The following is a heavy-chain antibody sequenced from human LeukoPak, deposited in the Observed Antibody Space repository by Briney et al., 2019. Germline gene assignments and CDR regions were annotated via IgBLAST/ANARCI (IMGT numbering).Heavy chain of an antibody. Sequence: TSQTLSLTCTVSGGSISSGSYYWSWIRQPPGKGLEWIGYIYYSGSTYYNPSLKSRVTISVDTSKNQFSLKLSSVTAADTAVYYCASQRITIFGVVKYYFDYWGQGTLVTVSS. CDR1: GGSISSGSYY. CDR2: IYYSGST. D-gene: IGHD3-3*01. V-gene: IGHV4-31*03. J-gene: IGHJ4*02. CDR3: ASQRITIFGVVKYYFDY.